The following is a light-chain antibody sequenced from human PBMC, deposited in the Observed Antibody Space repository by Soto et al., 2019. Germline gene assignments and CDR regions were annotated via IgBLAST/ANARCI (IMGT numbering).Light chain of an antibody. Sequence: DIQMTQSPSTLSASVGDRVTITCRASQSISSWLAWYQQKPGKAPKLLIYKASSLESGVPSRFSGSGSGTEFTLTIGSLQNDDCATYYCQQYNRYPYTFGQGTKLEIK. J-gene: IGKJ2*01. CDR2: KAS. CDR3: QQYNRYPYT. V-gene: IGKV1-5*03. CDR1: QSISSW.